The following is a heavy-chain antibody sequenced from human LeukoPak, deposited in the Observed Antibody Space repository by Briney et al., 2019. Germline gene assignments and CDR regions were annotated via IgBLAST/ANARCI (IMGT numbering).Heavy chain of an antibody. CDR1: GYSISSGYY. CDR2: IYHSGTT. J-gene: IGHJ4*02. V-gene: IGHV4-38-2*01. Sequence: PSETLSLTCAVSGYSISSGYYWGWIRQSPDKGLEWIGSIYHSGTTYYNPSLKSRVTISIDTSKNQFSLNLNSVTAADTAVYYCAWKYYYDSSGYFYVDQWGQGILVTVSS. D-gene: IGHD3-22*01. CDR3: AWKYYYDSSGYFYVDQ.